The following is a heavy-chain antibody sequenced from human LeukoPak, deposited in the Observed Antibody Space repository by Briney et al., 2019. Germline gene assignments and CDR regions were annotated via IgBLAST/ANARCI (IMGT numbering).Heavy chain of an antibody. J-gene: IGHJ3*01. Sequence: GGSLRLSCAASGFTFSDYYMSWIRQAPGKGLEWVSYISSSGSTIYYADSVKGRFTISRDNAKNSLYLQMNSLRAEDTAIYYCARDFWSGYSSDAFDVWGQGTMVTVSS. CDR2: ISSSGSTI. CDR1: GFTFSDYY. CDR3: ARDFWSGYSSDAFDV. V-gene: IGHV3-11*04. D-gene: IGHD3-3*01.